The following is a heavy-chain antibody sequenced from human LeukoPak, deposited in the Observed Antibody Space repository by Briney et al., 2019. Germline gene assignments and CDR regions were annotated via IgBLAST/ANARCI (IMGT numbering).Heavy chain of an antibody. J-gene: IGHJ4*02. CDR2: INPNSGGT. Sequence: ASVKVSCKASGYTFTGYYMHWVRQAPGQGLEWMGWINPNSGGTNYAQRFQGRVTMTRDTSISTAYMELSRLRSDDTAVYYCARYGTTPKTHFDYWGQGTLVTVSS. D-gene: IGHD1-7*01. CDR3: ARYGTTPKTHFDY. V-gene: IGHV1-2*02. CDR1: GYTFTGYY.